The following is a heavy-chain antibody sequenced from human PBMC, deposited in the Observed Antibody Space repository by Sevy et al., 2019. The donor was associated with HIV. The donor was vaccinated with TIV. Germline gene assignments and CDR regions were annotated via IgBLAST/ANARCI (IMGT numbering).Heavy chain of an antibody. CDR2: ISSDGTKE. Sequence: PGGSLRLSCAASGFTFSIYVIHWVRQAPGKGLEWVAVISSDGTKEYYADSVKGRFTISRDNSKNTMYLQMNSLRVEDTAVYYCARDLPSAVTDPFYYYGLAVWGQGTTVTVSS. D-gene: IGHD2-21*02. V-gene: IGHV3-30*04. J-gene: IGHJ6*02. CDR1: GFTFSIYV. CDR3: ARDLPSAVTDPFYYYGLAV.